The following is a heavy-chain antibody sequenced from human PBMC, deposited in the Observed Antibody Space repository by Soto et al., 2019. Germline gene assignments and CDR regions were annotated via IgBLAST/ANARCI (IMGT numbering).Heavy chain of an antibody. CDR1: EAPLGGIA. CDR3: ARQGAARPGYYYGMDV. Sequence: SVKVSCKAPEAPLGGIAITWVGKPPGQGLEWMGGIIPIFGTANYAQKFQGRVTITADESTSTAYMELSSLRSEDTAVYYCARQGAARPGYYYGMDVWGQGTTVTVSS. D-gene: IGHD6-6*01. J-gene: IGHJ6*02. CDR2: IIPIFGTA. V-gene: IGHV1-69*13.